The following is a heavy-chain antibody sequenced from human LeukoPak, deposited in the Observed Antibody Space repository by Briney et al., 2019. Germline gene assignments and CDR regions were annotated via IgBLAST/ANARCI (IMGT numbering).Heavy chain of an antibody. CDR1: GFTFSSYG. V-gene: IGHV3-30*18. CDR2: ISYDGSNK. Sequence: GRSLRLSCAASGFTFSSYGMHWVRQAPGEGLEWVAVISYDGSNKYYADSVKGRFTISRDNSKNTLYLQVNSLRAEDTAVYYCAKDHCGGDCRLYDYWGQGTLVTVSS. D-gene: IGHD2-21*02. CDR3: AKDHCGGDCRLYDY. J-gene: IGHJ4*02.